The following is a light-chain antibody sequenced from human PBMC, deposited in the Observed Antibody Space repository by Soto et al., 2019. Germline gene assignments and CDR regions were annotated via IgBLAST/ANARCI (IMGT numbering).Light chain of an antibody. CDR2: SNN. V-gene: IGLV1-44*01. CDR1: SSNIGSNT. CDR3: AAWDDSLNGVV. Sequence: QSVLTQPPSASGTPGQRVTISCSGSSSNIGSNTVNWYQQLPGTAPKLLIYSNNQRPSGVPDRFSGSKSGTSASLAISGVQSEDEADYYCAAWDDSLNGVVFGGGTKVTVL. J-gene: IGLJ2*01.